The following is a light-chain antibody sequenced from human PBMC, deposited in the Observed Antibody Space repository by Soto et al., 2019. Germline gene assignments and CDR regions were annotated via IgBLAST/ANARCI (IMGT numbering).Light chain of an antibody. CDR3: QQVKTYPRT. V-gene: IGKV1-9*01. J-gene: IGKJ4*01. CDR1: QSISSY. Sequence: DIQMTQSPSSLSASVGDRVTITCRASQSISSYLNWYQQKPGKAPKLLIYEASTLHSGVPSRFSGRKSGTQFTLTIDSLQPEDFATYYCQQVKTYPRTFGGGTKVDIK. CDR2: EAS.